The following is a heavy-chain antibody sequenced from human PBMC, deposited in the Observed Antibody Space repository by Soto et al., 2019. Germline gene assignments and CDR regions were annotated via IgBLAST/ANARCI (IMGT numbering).Heavy chain of an antibody. J-gene: IGHJ4*02. CDR3: ARVIAAGAGFDY. D-gene: IGHD6-13*01. Sequence: ASVKVSCKASGGTFSSYGISWVRQAPGQGLEWMGWISAYNGNTNYAQKLQGRVAMTPDTSTNTAYMELRNLRSDDTAVYYCARVIAAGAGFDYWGRGTRVTVSS. CDR2: ISAYNGNT. CDR1: GGTFSSYG. V-gene: IGHV1-18*01.